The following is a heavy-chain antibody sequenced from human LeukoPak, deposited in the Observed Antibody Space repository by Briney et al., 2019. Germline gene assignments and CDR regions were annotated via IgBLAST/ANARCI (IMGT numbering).Heavy chain of an antibody. CDR1: GFTFDDYA. Sequence: GGSLRLSCAASGFTFDDYAMHWVRQAPGKGLEWVSGISWNSGSIGYADSVKGRFTISRDNAKNSLYLQMNSLRAEDTAFYYCAKGSSGWSTDAFDIWGQGTMVTVSS. V-gene: IGHV3-9*01. J-gene: IGHJ3*02. CDR2: ISWNSGSI. CDR3: AKGSSGWSTDAFDI. D-gene: IGHD6-19*01.